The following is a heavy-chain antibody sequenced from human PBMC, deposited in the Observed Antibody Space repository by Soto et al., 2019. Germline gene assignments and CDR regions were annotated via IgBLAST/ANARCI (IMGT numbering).Heavy chain of an antibody. Sequence: SVKVSCKASGFTFTSSAVQWVRQARGQRLEWIGWIIVGSGNTNYAQKFQERVTITRDMSTSTAYMELSSLRSEDTAVYYCAAEAGSDDYYYYYGMDGWGQGTTVTVS. J-gene: IGHJ6*02. CDR1: GFTFTSSA. CDR3: AAEAGSDDYYYYYGMDG. V-gene: IGHV1-58*01. CDR2: IIVGSGNT.